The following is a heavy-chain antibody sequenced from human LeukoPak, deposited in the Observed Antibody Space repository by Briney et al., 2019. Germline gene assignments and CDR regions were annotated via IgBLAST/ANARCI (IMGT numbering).Heavy chain of an antibody. CDR3: ARRGIRTPGIAAAGTRYYYYYMDV. Sequence: SETLSLTCAVYGGSFSGYYWSWIRQPPGKGLEWIGEINHSGSTNYNPSLKSRVTISVDTSKNQFSLKLSSVTAADAAVYYCARRGIRTPGIAAAGTRYYYYYMDVWGKGTTVTVSS. D-gene: IGHD6-13*01. V-gene: IGHV4-34*01. J-gene: IGHJ6*03. CDR1: GGSFSGYY. CDR2: INHSGST.